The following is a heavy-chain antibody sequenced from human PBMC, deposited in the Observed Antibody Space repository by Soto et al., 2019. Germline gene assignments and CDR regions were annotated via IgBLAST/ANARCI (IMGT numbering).Heavy chain of an antibody. D-gene: IGHD6-13*01. V-gene: IGHV1-3*01. J-gene: IGHJ6*04. CDR2: INAGNGNT. Sequence: QVQLVQSGAEVKKPGASVKVSCKASGYTFTSYAMHWVRQAPGQRLEWMGWINAGNGNTKYSQKFQGRVTITRDASASTAYMELSSLRSEDADVYYCARDRTLGYSSSRRNVMGVWGRGTTGNFSS. CDR1: GYTFTSYA. CDR3: ARDRTLGYSSSRRNVMGV.